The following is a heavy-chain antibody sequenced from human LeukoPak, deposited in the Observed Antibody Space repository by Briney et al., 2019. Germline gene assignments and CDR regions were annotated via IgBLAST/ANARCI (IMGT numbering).Heavy chain of an antibody. Sequence: SVKASCKASGFTFTSSAMQWVRQARGQRLEWIGWIVVGSGNTNYAQKFQERVTITRDMSTSTAYMELSSLRSEDTAVYYCAAGRHAYYYYSSGYYVDAFDIWGQGTMVTVSS. D-gene: IGHD3-22*01. V-gene: IGHV1-58*02. J-gene: IGHJ3*02. CDR1: GFTFTSSA. CDR3: AAGRHAYYYYSSGYYVDAFDI. CDR2: IVVGSGNT.